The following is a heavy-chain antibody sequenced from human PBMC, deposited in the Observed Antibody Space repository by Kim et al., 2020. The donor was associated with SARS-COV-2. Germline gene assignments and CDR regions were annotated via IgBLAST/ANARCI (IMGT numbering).Heavy chain of an antibody. V-gene: IGHV1-24*01. CDR3: ATARPDVDIVATTGAEFDY. J-gene: IGHJ4*02. CDR2: FDPEDGET. Sequence: ASVKVSCKVSGYTLTELSMHWVRQAPGKGLEWMGGFDPEDGETIYAQKFQGRVTMTEDTSTDTAYMELSSLRSEDTAVYYCATARPDVDIVATTGAEFDYWGQGTLVTVSS. D-gene: IGHD5-12*01. CDR1: GYTLTELS.